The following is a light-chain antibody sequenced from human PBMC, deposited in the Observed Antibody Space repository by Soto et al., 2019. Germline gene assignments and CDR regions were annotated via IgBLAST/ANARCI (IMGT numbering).Light chain of an antibody. Sequence: DIQMTQSPSTLSASVGDRVTITCRATQSISSWLDWYQHKPGEAPKLLIYDASDLETGVPLRFSGSGSATEFTLTISSLQPDDFATYYCQQYNNYWTFGQGTKVDIK. CDR1: QSISSW. CDR3: QQYNNYWT. CDR2: DAS. V-gene: IGKV1-5*01. J-gene: IGKJ1*01.